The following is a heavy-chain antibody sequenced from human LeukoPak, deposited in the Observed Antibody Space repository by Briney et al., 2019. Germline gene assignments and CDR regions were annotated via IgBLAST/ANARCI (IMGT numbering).Heavy chain of an antibody. D-gene: IGHD6-19*01. V-gene: IGHV3-7*01. J-gene: IGHJ4*02. CDR2: IKPDGSNT. CDR3: ARLHTSGHD. Sequence: PGGSLRLSCAASGFTFSSNWMSWVRQAPGKGLEWVATIKPDGSNTYYVDSVKGRFSISRDNARDSLYLQMNSLRAEDTAVYYCARLHTSGHDWGQGTLVTVSS. CDR1: GFTFSSNW.